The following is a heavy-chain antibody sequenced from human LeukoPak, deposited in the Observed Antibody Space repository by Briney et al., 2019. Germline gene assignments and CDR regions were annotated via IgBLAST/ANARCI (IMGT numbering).Heavy chain of an antibody. CDR2: IYPGDSDT. J-gene: IGHJ4*02. V-gene: IGHV5-51*01. CDR1: GDSFTSYW. CDR3: ARGHYYFDY. Sequence: GESLKISCEGSGDSFTSYWIAWVRQMPGKGLECMGIIYPGDSDTKYSPSFQGQVTISADKSISTAYLQWSSLKASDTAMYYCARGHYYFDYWGQGTLVTVSS.